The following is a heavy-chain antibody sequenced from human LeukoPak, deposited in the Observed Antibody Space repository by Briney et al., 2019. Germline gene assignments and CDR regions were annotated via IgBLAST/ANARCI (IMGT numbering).Heavy chain of an antibody. D-gene: IGHD1-26*01. V-gene: IGHV1-2*06. CDR3: ARGEIVGATKLKIMPDY. J-gene: IGHJ4*02. CDR2: INPNSGGT. Sequence: ASVKVSCKASGYTFTGYYMHWVRQAPRQGLEWMGRINPNSGGTNYAQKFQGRFTMTRDTSISTAYMELSRLRSDDTAVYYCARGEIVGATKLKIMPDYWGQGTLVTVSS. CDR1: GYTFTGYY.